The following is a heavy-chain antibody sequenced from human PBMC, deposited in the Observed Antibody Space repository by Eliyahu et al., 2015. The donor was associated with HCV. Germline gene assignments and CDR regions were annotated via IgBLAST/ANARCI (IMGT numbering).Heavy chain of an antibody. Sequence: DVQLVESGGGLVRPGGSLRLSCXASEVSLWTRWMNWVRQAPGKGLEWVAIIRQDGSDNHYLDSVRGRFTISRDNAKNLLYLEMNSLRVEDTAMYYCVSGSGWQPEFWGQGSLVTVSS. CDR1: EVSLWTRW. CDR2: IRQDGSDN. J-gene: IGHJ1*01. D-gene: IGHD3-10*01. CDR3: VSGSGWQPEF. V-gene: IGHV3-7*03.